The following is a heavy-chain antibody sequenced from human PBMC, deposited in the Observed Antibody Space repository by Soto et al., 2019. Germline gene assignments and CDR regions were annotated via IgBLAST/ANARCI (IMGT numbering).Heavy chain of an antibody. J-gene: IGHJ6*02. V-gene: IGHV5-10-1*01. CDR3: ARYGIAVAGSATSYYYYGMDV. CDR1: GYSFTSHW. D-gene: IGHD6-19*01. Sequence: EVQLVQSGAEVKKPGESLRISCKGSGYSFTSHWISWVRQMPGKGLEWMGRIDPSDSYTNYSPSFQGHVTISADKSISTAYLQWSSLKAADTAMYDCARYGIAVAGSATSYYYYGMDVWGQGTTVTVSS. CDR2: IDPSDSYT.